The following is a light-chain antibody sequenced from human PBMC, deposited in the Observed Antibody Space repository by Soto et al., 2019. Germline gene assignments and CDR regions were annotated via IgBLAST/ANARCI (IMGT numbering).Light chain of an antibody. Sequence: QSALTQPASVSGSPGQSITISCTGTISDVGGYNYVSWYQHHPGKAPKLIIFDVSHWPSGVSDRFSGSKSGNTASLTISGLQAEDEADYYCSSYASSSPVLFGGGTKVTVL. CDR1: ISDVGGYNY. J-gene: IGLJ2*01. V-gene: IGLV2-14*03. CDR3: SSYASSSPVL. CDR2: DVS.